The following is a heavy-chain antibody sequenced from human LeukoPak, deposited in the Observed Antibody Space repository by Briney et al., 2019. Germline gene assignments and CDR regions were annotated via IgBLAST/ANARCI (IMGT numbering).Heavy chain of an antibody. CDR3: ARDMSISTHGMDV. J-gene: IGHJ6*02. CDR1: GFTFSNHG. D-gene: IGHD5/OR15-5a*01. Sequence: PGGSLRLSCAASGFTFSNHGVHWVRQAPDKGLEWVAVILYDGSNKYYADSVKGRFTISRDNSKNTVYLQMSGLRAEDTAVYYCARDMSISTHGMDVWGQGTTVTVSS. CDR2: ILYDGSNK. V-gene: IGHV3-33*01.